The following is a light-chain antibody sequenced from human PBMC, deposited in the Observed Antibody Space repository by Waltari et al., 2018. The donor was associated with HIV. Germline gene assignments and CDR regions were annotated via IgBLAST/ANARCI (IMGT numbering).Light chain of an antibody. CDR2: DNN. CDR1: SSTIGNKY. Sequence: QSVLTQPPSVSAAPGREFVIPCSGSSSTIGNKYVSWFQQLPGTAPKFIIYDNNKRPSGMPDRFSGSRAGTSATLSITGLQTGDEADYYCGTWDTSLSAGVFGGGTKVTVL. CDR3: GTWDTSLSAGV. V-gene: IGLV1-51*01. J-gene: IGLJ3*02.